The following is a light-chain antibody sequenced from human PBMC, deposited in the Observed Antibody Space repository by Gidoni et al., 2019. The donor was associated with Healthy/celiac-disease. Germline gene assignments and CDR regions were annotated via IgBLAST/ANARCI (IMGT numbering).Light chain of an antibody. CDR2: EGS. V-gene: IGLV2-23*03. CDR3: CSYAGSSTFDV. J-gene: IGLJ1*01. CDR1: SSDVGSHNL. Sequence: QSALTQPASVSVSPGQSISISCTGTSSDVGSHNLVSWYQQHPGKAPKLMIYEGSKRPSGVSNRLSGSKSGNTASLTISGLQAEDEADYYCCSYAGSSTFDVFGTWTKVTVL.